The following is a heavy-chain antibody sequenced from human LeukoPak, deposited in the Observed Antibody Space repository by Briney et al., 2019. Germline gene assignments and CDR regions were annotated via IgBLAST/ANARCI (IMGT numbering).Heavy chain of an antibody. CDR2: IYHSGFT. D-gene: IGHD6-19*01. Sequence: SETLSLTCTVSGASIGSHYWSWIRQPPGKGREWIGYIYHSGFTNFNPSLKSRVTMSVDTSRNQVSLRLTSVTAADTAVYYCARDSAGDPSRWYSHVWSKGTTVTVSS. CDR3: ARDSAGDPSRWYSHV. CDR1: GASIGSHY. J-gene: IGHJ6*04. V-gene: IGHV4-59*11.